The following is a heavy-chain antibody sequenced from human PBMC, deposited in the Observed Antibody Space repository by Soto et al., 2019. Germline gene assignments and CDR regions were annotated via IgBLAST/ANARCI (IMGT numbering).Heavy chain of an antibody. D-gene: IGHD5-18*01. J-gene: IGHJ3*02. CDR3: ARVRGYSYAESGAFDI. CDR1: GYTFTGYY. Sequence: QVQLVQSGAEVKKPGASVKVSCKASGYTFTGYYMHWVRQAPGQGLEWMGWINPNSGGTNYAQKFQGWVTMTRDTSISPAYMELSRLRSDDTAVYYCARVRGYSYAESGAFDIWGQGTMVTVSS. CDR2: INPNSGGT. V-gene: IGHV1-2*04.